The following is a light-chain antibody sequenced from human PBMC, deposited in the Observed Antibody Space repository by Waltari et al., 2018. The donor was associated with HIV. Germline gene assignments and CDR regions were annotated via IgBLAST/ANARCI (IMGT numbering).Light chain of an antibody. V-gene: IGLV1-40*01. Sequence: QSVLTQPPSVSGAPGQRVNIPCNGRSSNIGTIYDVNWFQHLPGLAPKLLIFATSRRPSGIPDRFSGSKSGTSASLAIAGLQAQDEAFYYCQSYDAALRGPQFGGGTRLTVL. CDR1: SSNIGTIYD. CDR2: ATS. J-gene: IGLJ2*01. CDR3: QSYDAALRGPQ.